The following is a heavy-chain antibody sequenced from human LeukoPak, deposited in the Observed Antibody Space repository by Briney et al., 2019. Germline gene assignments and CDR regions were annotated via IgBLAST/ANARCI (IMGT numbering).Heavy chain of an antibody. CDR2: IYSGGST. CDR3: ARTHYDSSGYYFDY. V-gene: IGHV3-53*01. J-gene: IGHJ4*02. Sequence: GGSLRLSCAASGLTFSSYAMSWVRQAPGKGLEWVSVIYSGGSTYYADSVKGRFTISRDNSKNTLYLQMNSLRAEDTAVYYCARTHYDSSGYYFDYWGQGTLVTVSS. D-gene: IGHD3-22*01. CDR1: GLTFSSYA.